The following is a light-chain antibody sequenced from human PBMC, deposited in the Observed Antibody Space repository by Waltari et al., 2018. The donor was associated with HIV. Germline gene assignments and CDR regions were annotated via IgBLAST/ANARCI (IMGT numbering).Light chain of an antibody. CDR3: STWDFSLNSVV. CDR2: GNS. Sequence: QSALTQEASVSGTVGQEVTLSCTGNSNNIGNYAVGWYQQISHGAPNPGVFGNSLPSGIPDRFSGSKSGTIASLTISGLQPEDEAVYYCSTWDFSLNSVVFGGGTKLTV. CDR1: SNNIGNYA. J-gene: IGLJ2*01. V-gene: IGLV1-44*01.